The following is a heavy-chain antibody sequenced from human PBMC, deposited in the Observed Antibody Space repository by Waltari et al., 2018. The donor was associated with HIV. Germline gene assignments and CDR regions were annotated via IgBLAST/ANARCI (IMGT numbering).Heavy chain of an antibody. CDR3: ARLGRSRFLEWIPFDP. D-gene: IGHD3-3*01. CDR1: GGTFSSYA. J-gene: IGHJ5*02. V-gene: IGHV1-69*12. Sequence: QVQLVQSGAEVKKPGSSVKVSCKASGGTFSSYAISWVRQAPGQGLEWMGGISPISGTTNYAQKFQGRVTSTADESTSTANMELNSLKSEDTAVYYCARLGRSRFLEWIPFDPWGQGTLVTVSS. CDR2: ISPISGTT.